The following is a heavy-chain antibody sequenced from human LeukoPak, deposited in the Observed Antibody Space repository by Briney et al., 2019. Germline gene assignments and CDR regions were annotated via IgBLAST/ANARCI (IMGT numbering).Heavy chain of an antibody. CDR2: IYYSGST. CDR3: ARDEFGDFQGFDY. CDR1: GGSICSYY. V-gene: IGHV4-59*01. Sequence: SETLSLTCTVSGGSICSYYWSWIRQPPGKGLEWIGYIYYSGSTNYNPSLKSRVTISVDTSKNQFSLKLNSVTAADTAVYYCARDEFGDFQGFDYWGQGTRITVSS. J-gene: IGHJ4*02. D-gene: IGHD4-17*01.